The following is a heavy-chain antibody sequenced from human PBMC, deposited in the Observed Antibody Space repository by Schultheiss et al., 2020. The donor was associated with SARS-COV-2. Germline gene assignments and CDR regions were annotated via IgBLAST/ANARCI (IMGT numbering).Heavy chain of an antibody. J-gene: IGHJ5*02. CDR1: GYTFTGYY. D-gene: IGHD6-13*01. CDR3: ARVPRRPIGAAAGTNWFDP. CDR2: MNPNSGNT. Sequence: GESLKISCKASGYTFTGYYMHWVRQAPGQGLEWMGWMNPNSGNTGYAQKFQGRVTMTRNTSISTAYMELSSLKSDDTAVFYCARVPRRPIGAAAGTNWFDPWGQGTLVTVSS. V-gene: IGHV1-8*02.